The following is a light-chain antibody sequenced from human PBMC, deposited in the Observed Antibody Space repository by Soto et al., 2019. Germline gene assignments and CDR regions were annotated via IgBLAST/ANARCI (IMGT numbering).Light chain of an antibody. CDR1: TSDFVNYNY. CDR2: EVS. V-gene: IGLV2-14*01. CDR3: SSYTVSTDVV. Sequence: QSVLTQPASLSGSPGQSITISCTGATSDFVNYNYVSWYQHHPGKAPQLMIYEVSHRPSGVSSHFSGSKSGNTASLTISGLQPEDEAYYYCSSYTVSTDVVFGGGTKLTVL. J-gene: IGLJ2*01.